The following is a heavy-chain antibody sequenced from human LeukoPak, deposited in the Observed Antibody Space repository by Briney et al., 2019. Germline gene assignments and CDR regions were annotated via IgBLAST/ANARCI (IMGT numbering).Heavy chain of an antibody. V-gene: IGHV4-38-2*02. D-gene: IGHD6-19*01. CDR3: ARRHSSGWFYY. CDR1: GCSISNGYY. Sequence: KSSETLSLTCTVSGCSISNGYYWDWIRQPPGRGLEWIGNIYRSGSTSYNPSLKSRVTISVDTSKNQFSLKVNSVTAADTAVYYCARRHSSGWFYYWGQGTLVTVSS. CDR2: IYRSGST. J-gene: IGHJ4*02.